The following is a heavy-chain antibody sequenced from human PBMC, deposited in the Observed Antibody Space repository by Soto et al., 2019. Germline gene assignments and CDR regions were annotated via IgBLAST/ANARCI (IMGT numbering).Heavy chain of an antibody. D-gene: IGHD3-16*02. V-gene: IGHV4-34*01. CDR2: INHSGST. CDR3: ARAAYDYIWGSYRFRSGYFDY. J-gene: IGHJ4*02. CDR1: GGSFSGYY. Sequence: QVQLQQWGAGLLKPSETLSLTCAVYGGSFSGYYWSWIRQPPGKGLEWIGEINHSGSTNYNPSLKRRFTTSVDTSKNQFSLKLISVTAADTAVYYCARAAYDYIWGSYRFRSGYFDYWGQGTLVTVSS.